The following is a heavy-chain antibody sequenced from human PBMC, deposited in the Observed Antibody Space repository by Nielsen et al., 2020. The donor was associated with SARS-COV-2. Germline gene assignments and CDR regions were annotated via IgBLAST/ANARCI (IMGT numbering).Heavy chain of an antibody. CDR1: GFTFSSYA. CDR3: AKDRAVAGSDYYYGMDV. Sequence: GGSLRLSCAASGFTFSSYAMSWVRQAPGKGLEWVSGISWNSGSIGYADSVKGRFTISRDNAKNSLYLQMNSLRAEDTALYYCAKDRAVAGSDYYYGMDVWGQGTTVTVSS. CDR2: ISWNSGSI. D-gene: IGHD6-19*01. V-gene: IGHV3-9*01. J-gene: IGHJ6*02.